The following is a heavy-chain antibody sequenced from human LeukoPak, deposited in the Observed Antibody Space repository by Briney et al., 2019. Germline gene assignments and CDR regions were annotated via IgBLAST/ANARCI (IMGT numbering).Heavy chain of an antibody. V-gene: IGHV4-39*07. CDR1: GGSISSSSYY. D-gene: IGHD2-2*01. CDR3: ARGDCSSTICYSPMDV. J-gene: IGHJ6*03. Sequence: WETLSLTCTVSGGSISSSSYYWVWIRQPPGKGLEWIGSIYRSGSTNYNPSLKSRVTISVDTSKNQFSLKVNSVTAADTAVYYCARGDCSSTICYSPMDVWGKGTTVTVSS. CDR2: IYRSGST.